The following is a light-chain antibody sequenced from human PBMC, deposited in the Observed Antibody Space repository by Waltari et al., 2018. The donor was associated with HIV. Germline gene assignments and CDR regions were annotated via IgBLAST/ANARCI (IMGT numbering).Light chain of an antibody. CDR3: QQSYGTPVT. CDR2: AAS. CDR1: QRISNY. V-gene: IGKV1-39*01. J-gene: IGKJ1*01. Sequence: DIQMTQSPSSLSASVGDRVTITCRASQRISNYLNWYQQKPGKAPKLLIYAASSLQSGVPSRFSGDGSGTDFTLTISSLQPKDFATYYCQQSYGTPVTFSQGTKVEIK.